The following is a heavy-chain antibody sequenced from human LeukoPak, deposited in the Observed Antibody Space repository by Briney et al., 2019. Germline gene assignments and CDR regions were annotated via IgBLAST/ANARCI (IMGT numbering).Heavy chain of an antibody. CDR3: ARVKANYDSSGYYPWYFDY. J-gene: IGHJ4*02. D-gene: IGHD3-22*01. Sequence: GGSLRLSCAASGFTFDDCGMSWVRHDPGKGLEWVSGINWNGGSTGYADSVKGRFTISRDNAKNSLYLQMNSLRAEDTALYYCARVKANYDSSGYYPWYFDYWGQGTLVTVSS. CDR1: GFTFDDCG. CDR2: INWNGGST. V-gene: IGHV3-20*04.